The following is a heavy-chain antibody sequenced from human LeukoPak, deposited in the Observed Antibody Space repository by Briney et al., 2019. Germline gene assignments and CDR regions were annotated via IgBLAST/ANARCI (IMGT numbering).Heavy chain of an antibody. D-gene: IGHD1-26*01. J-gene: IGHJ4*02. Sequence: PGGSLRLSCAASGFSFSTYWMTWVRQAPGKGLEWVANIKQDGSEKNYVDSVKGRFTISRDNAKNSLYLQTNSLRAEDTAVYYCATDPPIVGTTRGWGQGTLVTVSS. CDR1: GFSFSTYW. V-gene: IGHV3-7*01. CDR2: IKQDGSEK. CDR3: ATDPPIVGTTRG.